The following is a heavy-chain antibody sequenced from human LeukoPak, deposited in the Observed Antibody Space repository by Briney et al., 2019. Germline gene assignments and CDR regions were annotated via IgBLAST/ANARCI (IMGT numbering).Heavy chain of an antibody. V-gene: IGHV3-30*03. CDR3: SGGWYLVDY. CDR2: ISYDGGST. D-gene: IGHD6-19*01. J-gene: IGHJ4*02. CDR1: GFSFSSYG. Sequence: PGRSLRLSCAASGFSFSSYGMLWVRQAPGQGLEWVAIISYDGGSTYYADSVKGRFTISRDNSKNTLYLQMNSLRVEDTSVYYCSGGWYLVDYWGQGTLVTVSS.